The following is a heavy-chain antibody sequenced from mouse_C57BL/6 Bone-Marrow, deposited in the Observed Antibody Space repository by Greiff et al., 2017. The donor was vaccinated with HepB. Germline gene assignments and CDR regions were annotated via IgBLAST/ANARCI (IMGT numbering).Heavy chain of an antibody. D-gene: IGHD1-1*01. CDR3: ARGSYYGSSSAWFAY. V-gene: IGHV1-63*01. CDR1: GYTFTNYW. J-gene: IGHJ3*01. Sequence: QVQLQQSGAELVRPGTSVKMSCKASGYTFTNYWIGWAKQRPGHGLEWIGDIYPGGGYTNYNEKFKGKATLTADKSSSTAYMQFSSLISEDSAIYYCARGSYYGSSSAWFAYWGQGTLVTVSA. CDR2: IYPGGGYT.